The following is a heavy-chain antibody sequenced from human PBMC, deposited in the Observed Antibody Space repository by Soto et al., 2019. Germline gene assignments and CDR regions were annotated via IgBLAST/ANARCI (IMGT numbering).Heavy chain of an antibody. D-gene: IGHD3-22*01. V-gene: IGHV1-18*01. Sequence: QVQLVQSGAEVKKPGASVRVSCKASGDGFSNYGFSWVRQAPGQGLEWMGWISAYDGQTNYTKKFEGRVSMTTDTSSSRAYMELRSLRSDETVVYYCARVWYYDSSGYYAFDYWGLGTLVTVSS. CDR3: ARVWYYDSSGYYAFDY. J-gene: IGHJ4*02. CDR2: ISAYDGQT. CDR1: GDGFSNYG.